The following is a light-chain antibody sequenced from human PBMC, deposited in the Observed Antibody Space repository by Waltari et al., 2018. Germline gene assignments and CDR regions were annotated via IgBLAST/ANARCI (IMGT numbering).Light chain of an antibody. Sequence: IVLTQSPATLPLSPGERAALSCRASQSISRYLAWYQQKPGQAPRLLIYDASNRATGIPARFSGRGSGTDFTLSITTLEPEDFAVYYCQQRDNWPRTFGQGTRVEV. CDR2: DAS. V-gene: IGKV3-11*01. CDR1: QSISRY. J-gene: IGKJ1*01. CDR3: QQRDNWPRT.